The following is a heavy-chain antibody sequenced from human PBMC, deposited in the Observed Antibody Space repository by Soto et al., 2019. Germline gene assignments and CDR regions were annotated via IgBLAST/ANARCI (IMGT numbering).Heavy chain of an antibody. J-gene: IGHJ4*02. CDR1: GGSISSSSYY. CDR3: ARLGYCGGDCYPYFDY. V-gene: IGHV4-39*01. Sequence: SETLSLTCTVSGGSISSSSYYWGWIRQPPGKELEWIGSIYYSGSTYYNPSLKSRVTISVDTSKNQFSLKLSSVTAADTAVYYCARLGYCGGDCYPYFDYWGQGTLVTVSS. CDR2: IYYSGST. D-gene: IGHD2-21*02.